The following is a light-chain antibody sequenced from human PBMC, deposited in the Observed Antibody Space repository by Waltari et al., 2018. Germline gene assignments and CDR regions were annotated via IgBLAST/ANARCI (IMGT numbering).Light chain of an antibody. CDR3: MQSTKDPWT. CDR1: QSLLHSNGNTY. J-gene: IGKJ1*01. V-gene: IGKV2D-29*02. CDR2: KIT. Sequence: DIVMTQTPLSLPVTPGEPASISCRSSQSLLHSNGNTYLHWYLQKPGQSPRPLIYKITKRESGVPDRFSGSGSGTDFTLKISRVEPEDVGVYYCMQSTKDPWTFGQGTKVEIK.